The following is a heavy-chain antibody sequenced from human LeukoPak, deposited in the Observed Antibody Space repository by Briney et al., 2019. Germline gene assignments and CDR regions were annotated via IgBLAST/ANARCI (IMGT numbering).Heavy chain of an antibody. D-gene: IGHD5-18*01. CDR1: GGSISSSSYY. Sequence: SETLSLTCTVSGGSISSSSYYWGWIRQPPGKGLEWIGSIYYSGSTYYNPSLKSRVTISVDTSKNQFSLKLSSVTAADTAVYYCARSHREYSYGYVSWYFDLWGRGTLVTVSS. J-gene: IGHJ2*01. V-gene: IGHV4-39*01. CDR2: IYYSGST. CDR3: ARSHREYSYGYVSWYFDL.